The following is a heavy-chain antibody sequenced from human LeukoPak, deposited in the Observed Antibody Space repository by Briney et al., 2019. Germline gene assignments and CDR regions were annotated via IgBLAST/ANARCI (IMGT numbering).Heavy chain of an antibody. Sequence: SETLSITCTVSSYSISSGYYWGWIRQPPGKGLEWIGSIYHSGSTYYNPSLKSRVTISVDTSKNQFSLKLSSVTAADTAVYYCARRTAGKIGSGWKGGLYYFDYWGQGTLVTVSP. CDR3: ARRTAGKIGSGWKGGLYYFDY. D-gene: IGHD6-19*01. V-gene: IGHV4-38-2*02. J-gene: IGHJ4*02. CDR1: SYSISSGYY. CDR2: IYHSGST.